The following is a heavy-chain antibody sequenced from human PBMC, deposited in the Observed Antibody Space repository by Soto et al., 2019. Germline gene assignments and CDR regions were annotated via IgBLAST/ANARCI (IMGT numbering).Heavy chain of an antibody. CDR3: AKGPYYYDSSGSVY. J-gene: IGHJ4*02. Sequence: EVQLLESGGGLVHPGGSLRLSCAASGFTFSSYAMSWVRQAPGKGLEWVSAISGSGGSTYYADSVKGRFTISRDNSKNTLYLQMNSLRAEDTAVYYCAKGPYYYDSSGSVYWGQGTLVTVSS. D-gene: IGHD3-22*01. CDR1: GFTFSSYA. V-gene: IGHV3-23*01. CDR2: ISGSGGST.